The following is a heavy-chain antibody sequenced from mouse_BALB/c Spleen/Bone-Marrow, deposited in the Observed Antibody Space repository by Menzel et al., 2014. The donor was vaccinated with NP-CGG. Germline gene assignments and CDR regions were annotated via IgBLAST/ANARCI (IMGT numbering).Heavy chain of an antibody. Sequence: VQLQQSGAELVRPGTSVKVSCKASGYAFTSYLIEWIKQRPGQGLEWIGVINPGSGGANYNEKFKGKATLTADKSSSTAYMQISSLTSDDSAVYFCARECTARTPSYWGQGTAPTVST. D-gene: IGHD3-1*01. J-gene: IGHJ2*01. V-gene: IGHV1-54*01. CDR3: ARECTARTPSY. CDR1: GYAFTSYL. CDR2: INPGSGGA.